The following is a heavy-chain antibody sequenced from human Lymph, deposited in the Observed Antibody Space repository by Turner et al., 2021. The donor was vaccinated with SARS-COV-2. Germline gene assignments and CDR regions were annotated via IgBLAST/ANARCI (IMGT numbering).Heavy chain of an antibody. CDR3: ARVGPGGFDY. J-gene: IGHJ4*02. CDR2: INPSGDST. V-gene: IGHV1-46*01. D-gene: IGHD2-15*01. Sequence: QVQLVQSGAEVKKPGASVKVSCKASGYTFTSYYMHGVRQAPGQGLEWMGIINPSGDSTSYAQKFQGRVTMTRDTSTSTVYMELSSLRSEDTAVYYCARVGPGGFDYWGQGTPVTVSS. CDR1: GYTFTSYY.